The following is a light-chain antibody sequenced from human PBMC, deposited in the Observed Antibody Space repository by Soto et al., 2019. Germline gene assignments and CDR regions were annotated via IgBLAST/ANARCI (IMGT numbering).Light chain of an antibody. Sequence: EILLTQSPATLSLSPGERATLSCRASQTISSYLAWYQQKPGQAPRLLIYDASNRATGVPTRFSGSGSGTDFTLTISSLEPEDVAVYYCQQRRNWPRTFGQGTKVEIQ. CDR1: QTISSY. CDR2: DAS. V-gene: IGKV3-11*01. CDR3: QQRRNWPRT. J-gene: IGKJ1*01.